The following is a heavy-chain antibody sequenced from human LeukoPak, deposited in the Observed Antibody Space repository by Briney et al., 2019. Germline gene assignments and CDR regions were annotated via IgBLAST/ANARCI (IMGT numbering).Heavy chain of an antibody. J-gene: IGHJ6*02. D-gene: IGHD3-10*01. CDR2: ISYDGSNK. CDR1: GFTFSSYA. V-gene: IGHV3-30-3*01. Sequence: GGSLRLSCAASGFTFSSYAMHWVRQAPGKGLEWVAVISYDGSNKYYADSVKGRFTISRDNSKNTLYLQMNSLRAEDTAVYYCARGAGSYPRYGMDVWGQGTTVTVSS. CDR3: ARGAGSYPRYGMDV.